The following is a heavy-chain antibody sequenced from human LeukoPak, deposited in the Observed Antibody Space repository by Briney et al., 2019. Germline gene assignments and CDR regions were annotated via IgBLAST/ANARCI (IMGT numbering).Heavy chain of an antibody. CDR2: ISSSSSTI. CDR1: GFTFSSYS. CDR3: ARFGGYSGYDNIYGPLSFDY. J-gene: IGHJ4*02. Sequence: GGSLRLSCAASGFTFSSYSMNWVRQAPGKGLAWVSYISSSSSTIYYADSVKGRFTVSRDNAKNSLYLQMNSLRAEDTAVYYCARFGGYSGYDNIYGPLSFDYWGQGTLVTVSS. D-gene: IGHD5-12*01. V-gene: IGHV3-48*01.